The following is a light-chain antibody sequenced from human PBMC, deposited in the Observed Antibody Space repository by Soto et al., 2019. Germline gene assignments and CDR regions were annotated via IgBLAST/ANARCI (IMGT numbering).Light chain of an antibody. Sequence: AIRMTQSPSSLSASTGDRVTMTCRASQGISSYLAWYQQKPGKARKLLIYAASTLQSGVPSRFSGSGSGTDFTLTISCLQSEDFATYYCQQYYSYPRTFGQGTKVDIK. V-gene: IGKV1-8*01. CDR3: QQYYSYPRT. J-gene: IGKJ1*01. CDR1: QGISSY. CDR2: AAS.